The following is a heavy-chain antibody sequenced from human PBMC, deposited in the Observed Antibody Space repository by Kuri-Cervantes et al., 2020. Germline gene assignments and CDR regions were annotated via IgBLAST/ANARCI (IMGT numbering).Heavy chain of an antibody. Sequence: ETLSLTCAASGFTFSSYAMSWVRQAPGKGLEWVSYISSSSSTIYYADSVKGRFTISRDNAKNSLYLQMNSLRDEDTAVYYCARDVSVTASYPYWYFDLWGRGTLVTVSS. D-gene: IGHD2-21*02. CDR2: ISSSSSTI. V-gene: IGHV3-48*02. J-gene: IGHJ2*01. CDR3: ARDVSVTASYPYWYFDL. CDR1: GFTFSSYA.